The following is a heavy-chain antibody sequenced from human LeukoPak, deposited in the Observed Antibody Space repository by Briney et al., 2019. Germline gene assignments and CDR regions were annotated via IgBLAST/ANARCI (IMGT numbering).Heavy chain of an antibody. CDR2: ISGSGGST. CDR1: GFTFSSYA. V-gene: IGHV3-23*01. D-gene: IGHD6-19*01. J-gene: IGHJ4*02. Sequence: GGSLRLSCAASGFTFSSYAMSWVRQAPGKGLEWVSAISGSGGSTYYADSVKGRFTISRDNAKNSLYLQMNSLRAEDTAVYYCAREGGYSSGPSDYWGQGTLVTVSS. CDR3: AREGGYSSGPSDY.